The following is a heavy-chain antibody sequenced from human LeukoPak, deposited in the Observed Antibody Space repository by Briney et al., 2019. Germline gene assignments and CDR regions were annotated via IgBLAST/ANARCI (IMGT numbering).Heavy chain of an antibody. CDR1: DGSLSGYY. CDR2: INHSGST. J-gene: IGHJ3*02. V-gene: IGHV4-34*01. Sequence: SETLSLTCAVYDGSLSGYYWSWIRQPPGKGLEWIGEINHSGSTNYNPSLKSRVSISVDTSKNQFSLKLTSVSAADTAVYYCARLIRGVKRAFDIWGQGTMVTVSS. CDR3: ARLIRGVKRAFDI. D-gene: IGHD3-10*01.